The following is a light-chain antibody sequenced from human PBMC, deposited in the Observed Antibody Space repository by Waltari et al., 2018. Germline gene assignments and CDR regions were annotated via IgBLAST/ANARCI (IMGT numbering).Light chain of an antibody. Sequence: DIVLTQSPATLYLSPGERATLSCRASQSINNYLAWYQQKPGQAPRLLIYSAANRATGIPARFSGSGSGTDFFLTISSLDPEDFAVYYWQQRSSWPRTFGQGTRVEIK. CDR2: SAA. CDR3: QQRSSWPRT. CDR1: QSINNY. J-gene: IGKJ1*01. V-gene: IGKV3-11*01.